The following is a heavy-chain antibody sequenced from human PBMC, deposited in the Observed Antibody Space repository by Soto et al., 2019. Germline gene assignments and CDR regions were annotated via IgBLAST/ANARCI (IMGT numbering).Heavy chain of an antibody. J-gene: IGHJ4*02. D-gene: IGHD6-19*01. V-gene: IGHV4-28*02. CDR2: IHDSGTI. CDR1: GYSISGPNW. Sequence: LSLICAVSGYSISGPNWWAWIRQPPGKGLELIGYIHDSGTIYNNPSLKSRVTMSVDTSKNQFSLKMNSLTAVDTAVYYCARKSSSVWHSFDYWGQGXLVTVYS. CDR3: ARKSSSVWHSFDY.